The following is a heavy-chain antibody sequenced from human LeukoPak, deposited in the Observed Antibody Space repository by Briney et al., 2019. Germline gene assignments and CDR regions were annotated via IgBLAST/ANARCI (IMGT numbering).Heavy chain of an antibody. D-gene: IGHD3-9*01. Sequence: ASVKVSCKASGYTFTGYYMHWVRQAPGQGLEWMGRINPNSGGTNYAQKFQGRVTMTRDTSISTAYMEPSRLRSDDSAVYYCAREARYSRHNWFDPWGQGPLVTVSS. CDR2: INPNSGGT. J-gene: IGHJ5*02. CDR3: AREARYSRHNWFDP. V-gene: IGHV1-2*06. CDR1: GYTFTGYY.